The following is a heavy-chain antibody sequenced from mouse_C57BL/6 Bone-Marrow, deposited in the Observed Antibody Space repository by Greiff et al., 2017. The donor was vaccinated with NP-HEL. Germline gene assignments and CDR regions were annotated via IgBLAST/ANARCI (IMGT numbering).Heavy chain of an antibody. V-gene: IGHV5-17*01. Sequence: EVKLMESGGGLVKPGGSLKLSCAASGFTFSDYGMHWVRQAPEKGLEWVAYISSGSSTIYYADTVKGRFTISRDNAKNTLFLQMTSLRSEDTAMYYCARNDGYYFYWYFDVWGTGTTVTVSS. CDR3: ARNDGYYFYWYFDV. J-gene: IGHJ1*03. CDR2: ISSGSSTI. CDR1: GFTFSDYG. D-gene: IGHD2-3*01.